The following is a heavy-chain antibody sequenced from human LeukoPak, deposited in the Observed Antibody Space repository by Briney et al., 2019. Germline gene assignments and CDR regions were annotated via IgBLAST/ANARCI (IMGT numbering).Heavy chain of an antibody. CDR2: ISGSGSAIY. J-gene: IGHJ4*02. CDR1: GFTFSRHN. D-gene: IGHD5-24*01. Sequence: PGGSLRLSCVVSGFTFSRHNMGWLRQAPGKGLEWVSFISGSGSAIYYYADSVKGRFTISRDNAQNSLYLHMSSLRDEDTAVYYCARGDGFHYFDYWGQGALVTVSS. V-gene: IGHV3-48*02. CDR3: ARGDGFHYFDY.